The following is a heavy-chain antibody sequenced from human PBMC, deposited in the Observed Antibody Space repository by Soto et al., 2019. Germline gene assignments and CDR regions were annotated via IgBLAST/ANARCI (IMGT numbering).Heavy chain of an antibody. Sequence: QVQLVQSGAEVKKPGASVKVSCKASGYTFTSYYMHWVRQAPGQGLEWMGIINPSGGSTGYAQKFQGRVTMTRDTSTSTVYMELSSLRSEDTAVYYCASVVVVAATPFSGAFDIWGQGTMVTVSS. CDR2: INPSGGST. J-gene: IGHJ3*02. CDR1: GYTFTSYY. CDR3: ASVVVVAATPFSGAFDI. D-gene: IGHD2-15*01. V-gene: IGHV1-46*01.